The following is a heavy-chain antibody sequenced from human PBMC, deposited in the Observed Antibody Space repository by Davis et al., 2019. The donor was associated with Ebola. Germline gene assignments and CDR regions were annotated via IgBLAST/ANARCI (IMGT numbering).Heavy chain of an antibody. CDR2: IWYDGSNK. CDR3: AREWNDFWTGWFDP. V-gene: IGHV3-33*01. D-gene: IGHD3/OR15-3a*01. CDR1: GFTFSSYG. Sequence: GGSLRLSCAASGFTFSSYGMHWVRQAPGKGLEWVAVIWYDGSNKYYADSVKGRFTISRDNSKNTLYLQMNSLRAEDTAVYYCAREWNDFWTGWFDPWGQGTLVTVSS. J-gene: IGHJ5*02.